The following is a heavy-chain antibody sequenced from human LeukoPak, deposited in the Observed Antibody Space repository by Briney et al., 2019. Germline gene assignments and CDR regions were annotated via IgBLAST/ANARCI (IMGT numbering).Heavy chain of an antibody. CDR2: ITSDGSST. J-gene: IGHJ6*02. CDR1: GFSFRSYW. CDR3: VRDTPGDGLDV. Sequence: PGGSLRLSCAASGFSFRSYWMPWVRQDPGEGLVWVSHITSDGSSTGYADSVKGRFTISRDNAKNTLYLQMNSLRVEDTAVYYCVRDTPGDGLDVWGQGTTVTVSS. V-gene: IGHV3-74*01.